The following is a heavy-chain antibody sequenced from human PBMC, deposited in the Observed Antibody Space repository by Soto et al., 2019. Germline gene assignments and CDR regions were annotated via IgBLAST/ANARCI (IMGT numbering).Heavy chain of an antibody. V-gene: IGHV3-30-3*01. D-gene: IGHD5-12*01. CDR1: GFTFSSYA. J-gene: IGHJ4*02. Sequence: VQLVESGGGVVQPGRSLRLSCAASGFTFSSYAMHWVRQAPGKGLEWVAVISYDGSNKYYADSVKGRFTISRDNSKNTLYLQMNSLRAEDTAVYYCARDGYNYGYFDYWGQGTLVTVSS. CDR2: ISYDGSNK. CDR3: ARDGYNYGYFDY.